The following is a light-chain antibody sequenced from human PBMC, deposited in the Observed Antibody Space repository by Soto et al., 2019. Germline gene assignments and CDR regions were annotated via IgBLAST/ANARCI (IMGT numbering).Light chain of an antibody. CDR1: SSDVGGYHY. J-gene: IGLJ1*01. Sequence: QSVLTQPASVSGSPGQSMTISCTGSSSDVGGYHYVSWYQQHPGKAPKLIIYQVSHRPSGVSDRFSGSKSGNTASLTISGLQGEDEATYYCSSFTSTHTYVFVTGTKVTVL. CDR2: QVS. V-gene: IGLV2-14*03. CDR3: SSFTSTHTYV.